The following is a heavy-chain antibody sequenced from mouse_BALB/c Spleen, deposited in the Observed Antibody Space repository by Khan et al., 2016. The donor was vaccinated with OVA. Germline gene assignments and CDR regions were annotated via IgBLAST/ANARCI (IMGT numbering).Heavy chain of an antibody. J-gene: IGHJ2*02. D-gene: IGHD1-1*01. CDR3: ARVSGSSGVDY. Sequence: EVELVESGGGLVKPGGSLKLSCAASGFTFSRYPMSWVRQTPEKRLEWVASIGSGGSTYPPDRVKGRFTISRDNARNILFLQMSSLRSEDTAMYVCARVSGSSGVDYWGQGTSLTVSS. CDR1: GFTFSRYP. CDR2: IGSGGST. V-gene: IGHV5-6-5*01.